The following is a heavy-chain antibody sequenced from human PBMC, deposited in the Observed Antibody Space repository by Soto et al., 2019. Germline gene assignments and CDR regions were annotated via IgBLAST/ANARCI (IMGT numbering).Heavy chain of an antibody. CDR2: INHSGST. CDR3: ARARLGGVLEWFNPTEKNYCYYYGMYV. D-gene: IGHD3-3*01. Sequence: SETLSLTCAVYGGSFSGYYWSWIRQPPGKGLEWIGEINHSGSTNYNPSLKSRVTISVDTSKNQFSLKLSSVTAADTAVYYCARARLGGVLEWFNPTEKNYCYYYGMYVWGQGTTVTISS. V-gene: IGHV4-34*01. J-gene: IGHJ6*02. CDR1: GGSFSGYY.